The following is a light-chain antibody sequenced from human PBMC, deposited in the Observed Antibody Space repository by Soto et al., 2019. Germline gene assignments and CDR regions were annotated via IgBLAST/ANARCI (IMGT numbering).Light chain of an antibody. CDR2: GAS. J-gene: IGKJ1*01. CDR1: QSVSGN. Sequence: EIVMTQSPATLSVSPGERATLSCRASQSVSGNLAWYQQKPGQAPRLLFYGASTGATGIPARFSGSGSGTAFSLTISILQSEDLAVYYCHQYNNWPPTFGQGTKVEIK. V-gene: IGKV3-15*01. CDR3: HQYNNWPPT.